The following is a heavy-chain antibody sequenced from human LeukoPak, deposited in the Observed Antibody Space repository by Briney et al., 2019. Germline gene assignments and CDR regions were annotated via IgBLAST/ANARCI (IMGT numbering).Heavy chain of an antibody. J-gene: IGHJ4*02. CDR2: IYTGGSP. CDR1: GFTVTSNY. CDR3: ARDRALVF. Sequence: GGSLRLSCVASGFTVTSNYVTWVRQAPGEGLEWVSVIYTGGSPYYADSVKGRFAISRDISKNTVYLQMYSLRAEDTAVYYCARDRALVFWGQGTLVTVSS. V-gene: IGHV3-53*01. D-gene: IGHD2-15*01.